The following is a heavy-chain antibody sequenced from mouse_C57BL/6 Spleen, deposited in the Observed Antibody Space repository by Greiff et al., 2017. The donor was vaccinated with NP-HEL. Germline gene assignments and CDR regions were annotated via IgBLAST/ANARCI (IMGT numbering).Heavy chain of an antibody. D-gene: IGHD1-1*01. CDR3: ARGYYGSRGFAY. CDR1: GYTFTDYE. J-gene: IGHJ3*01. V-gene: IGHV1-15*01. CDR2: IDPETGGT. Sequence: VQLQQSGAELVRPGASVTLSCKASGYTFTDYEMHWVKQTPVHGLEWIGAIDPETGGTAYNQKFKGKAILTVDKSSSTAYMQLSSLTSEDSAVYYCARGYYGSRGFAYWGQGTLVTVSA.